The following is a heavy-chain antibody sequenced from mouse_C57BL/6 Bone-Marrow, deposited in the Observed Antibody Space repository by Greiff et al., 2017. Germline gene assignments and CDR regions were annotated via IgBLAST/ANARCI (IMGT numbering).Heavy chain of an antibody. V-gene: IGHV1-55*01. CDR1: GYTFTSYW. CDR2: IYPGSGST. J-gene: IGHJ2*01. Sequence: QVQLQQPGAELVKPGASVKMSCKASGYTFTSYWITWVKQRPGQGLEWIGDIYPGSGSTNYTEKFKSKATLTVDKSSSTAYMQLSSLTSEDSAVYYCARGPYFDYWGQGTTLTVSS. CDR3: ARGPYFDY.